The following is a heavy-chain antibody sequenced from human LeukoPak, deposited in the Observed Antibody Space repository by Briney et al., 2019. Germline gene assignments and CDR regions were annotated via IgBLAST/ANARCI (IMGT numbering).Heavy chain of an antibody. D-gene: IGHD6-13*01. CDR3: ARDRQRIAAAGTRWFDP. J-gene: IGHJ5*02. Sequence: ASVKVSCKASGYTVTSYGISWVRQAPGQGLEWMGWISAYNGNTNYAQKLQGRVTMTTDTSTSTAYMELRSLRSDDTAVYYCARDRQRIAAAGTRWFDPWGQGTLVTVSS. V-gene: IGHV1-18*01. CDR1: GYTVTSYG. CDR2: ISAYNGNT.